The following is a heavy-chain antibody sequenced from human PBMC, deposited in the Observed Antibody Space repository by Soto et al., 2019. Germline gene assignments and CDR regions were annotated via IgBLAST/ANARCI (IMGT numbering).Heavy chain of an antibody. CDR1: GFTFTSSA. CDR2: IVVGSGNT. CDR3: AAPSYCSGGSCYSKGPLGAFDI. V-gene: IGHV1-58*02. D-gene: IGHD2-15*01. J-gene: IGHJ3*02. Sequence: QMQLVQSGPEVKKPGTSVKVSCKASGFTFTSSAMQWVRQARGQRLEWIGWIVVGSGNTNYAQKFQERVTITRDMSTSTAYMELSSLRSEDTAVYYCAAPSYCSGGSCYSKGPLGAFDIWGQGTMVTVSS.